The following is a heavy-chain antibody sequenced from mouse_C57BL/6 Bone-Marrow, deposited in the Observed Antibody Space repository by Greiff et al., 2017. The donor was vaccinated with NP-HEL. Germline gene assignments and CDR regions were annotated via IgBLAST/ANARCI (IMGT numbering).Heavy chain of an antibody. J-gene: IGHJ3*01. CDR1: GYTFTTYW. V-gene: IGHV1-50*01. D-gene: IGHD1-1*01. CDR2: IDPSDGYT. CDR3: ARKAYYGRSYEFAY. Sequence: VQLQQPGAELVKPGASVKLSCKASGYTFTTYWMQWVKQRPGQGLEWIGEIDPSDGYTNYNQKFKGKATLTADTSSSTAYMQLSSLTSEDSAVFYCARKAYYGRSYEFAYWGQGTLVTVSA.